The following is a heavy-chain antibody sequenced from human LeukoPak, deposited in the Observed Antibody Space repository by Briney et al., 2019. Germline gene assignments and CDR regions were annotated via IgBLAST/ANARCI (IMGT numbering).Heavy chain of an antibody. CDR1: GFTFSNYA. CDR2: ISGSGAST. J-gene: IGHJ4*02. D-gene: IGHD3-9*01. Sequence: GGSLRLSCAGSGFTFSNYAMTWVRQAPGKGLEGVSAISGSGASTYYADSVKGRFTISRDNSKNTLYLQMNSLRAEDTAVYYCAKARRYDILTGYCPFDYWGQGTLVAVSS. V-gene: IGHV3-23*01. CDR3: AKARRYDILTGYCPFDY.